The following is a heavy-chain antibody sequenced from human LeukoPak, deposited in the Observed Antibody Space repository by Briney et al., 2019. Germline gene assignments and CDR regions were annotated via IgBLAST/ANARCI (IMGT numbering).Heavy chain of an antibody. Sequence: ASVKVSCKASGYTFTGYYMHWVRQAPGQGLEWMGWISAYNGNTNYAQKLQGRVTMTTDTSTSTAYMELRSLRSDDTAVYYCARGSGSYLGLDYWGQGTLVTVSS. D-gene: IGHD1-26*01. CDR3: ARGSGSYLGLDY. CDR2: ISAYNGNT. J-gene: IGHJ4*02. CDR1: GYTFTGYY. V-gene: IGHV1-18*04.